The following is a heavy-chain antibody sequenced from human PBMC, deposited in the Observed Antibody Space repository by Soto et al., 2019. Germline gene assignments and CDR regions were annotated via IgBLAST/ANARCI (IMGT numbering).Heavy chain of an antibody. CDR2: ISPYNGNT. D-gene: IGHD2-8*01. Sequence: QVQLVQSGAEVKKPGASVKVACKASGYTFIKYGISWVRQAPGQGLEWVGWISPYNGNTYYAQNFQRRITGTRDTSTSTAHMELRSLRSDDTAAYYGATTGGDCTQAVCYDDWGQGTLVAVAA. CDR3: ATTGGDCTQAVCYDD. J-gene: IGHJ4*02. V-gene: IGHV1-18*01. CDR1: GYTFIKYG.